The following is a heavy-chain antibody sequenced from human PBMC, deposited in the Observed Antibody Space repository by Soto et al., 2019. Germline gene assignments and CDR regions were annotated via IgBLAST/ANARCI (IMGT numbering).Heavy chain of an antibody. CDR3: ARGGALRPSGHVPLAF. Sequence: QLQLQESGSGLVNPSQTLSLTCTVSGASITSGSYSWSWIRQAPGKGLEWIGNIHVTGYTAFSPSLKHRVRKAVDTSKNQCTMNVNSVTVAATAVDFCARGGALRPSGHVPLAFWGQGTLVTVSS. CDR2: IHVTGYT. D-gene: IGHD1-26*01. V-gene: IGHV4-30-2*01. CDR1: GASITSGSYS. J-gene: IGHJ4*02.